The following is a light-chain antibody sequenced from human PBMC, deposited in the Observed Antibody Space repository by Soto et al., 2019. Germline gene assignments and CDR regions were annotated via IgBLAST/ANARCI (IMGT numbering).Light chain of an antibody. CDR3: QQYGSSGT. CDR1: QSVSSY. Sequence: EIVLTQSPATLSLSPGERATLSCRASQSVSSYLAWYQQKPGQAPRILIYDASNRATGIPARFSGSGSGTDFTLTISRLEPEDFAVYYCQQYGSSGTFGQGTRLEIK. V-gene: IGKV3-11*01. J-gene: IGKJ5*01. CDR2: DAS.